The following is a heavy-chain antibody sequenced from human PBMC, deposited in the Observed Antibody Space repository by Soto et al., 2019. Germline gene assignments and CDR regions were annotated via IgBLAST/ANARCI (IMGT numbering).Heavy chain of an antibody. J-gene: IGHJ4*02. CDR2: IYFTGTT. D-gene: IGHD2-2*01. CDR1: GGSVTLDNFY. V-gene: IGHV4-31*03. Sequence: QVQLHESGPGLVKPSETLSVTCSVSGGSVTLDNFYWTWLRLHPEKGLEWIGYIYFTGTTYYSPSLRSRATISADTSTNVFFLSLTSVTDADTAVYYCARGSSPEGPIQMTFDYWGQGIQVTVSP. CDR3: ARGSSPEGPIQMTFDY.